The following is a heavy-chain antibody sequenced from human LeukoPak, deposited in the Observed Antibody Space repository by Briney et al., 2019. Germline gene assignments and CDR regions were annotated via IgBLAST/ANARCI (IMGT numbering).Heavy chain of an antibody. Sequence: SGGSLRLSCAASGFTFSSYSMNWVRQAPGERLEWVSSISSSSSYIYYADSVKGRFTISRDDAKNSLFLQMNSLRAEDTAIYYCTRVGYIDEGIDYWGQGTLVTVSS. CDR3: TRVGYIDEGIDY. CDR1: GFTFSSYS. CDR2: ISSSSSYI. D-gene: IGHD5-24*01. V-gene: IGHV3-21*01. J-gene: IGHJ4*02.